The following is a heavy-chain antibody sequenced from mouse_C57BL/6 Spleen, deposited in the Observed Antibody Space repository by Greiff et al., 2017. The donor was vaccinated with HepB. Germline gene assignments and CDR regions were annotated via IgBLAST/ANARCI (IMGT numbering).Heavy chain of an antibody. CDR3: ARGASLLSRNAMDY. CDR1: GYTFTSYW. CDR2: IDPSDSYT. Sequence: QVQLKESGAELVKPGASVKLSCKASGYTFTSYWMQWVKQRPGQGLEWIGEIDPSDSYTNYNQKFKGKATLTVDTSSSTAYMQRSSLTSEDSAVYYCARGASLLSRNAMDYWGQGTSVTVSS. J-gene: IGHJ4*01. D-gene: IGHD1-1*01. V-gene: IGHV1-50*01.